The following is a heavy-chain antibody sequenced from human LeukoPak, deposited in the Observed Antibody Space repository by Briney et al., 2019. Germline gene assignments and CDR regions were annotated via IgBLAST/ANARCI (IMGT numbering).Heavy chain of an antibody. V-gene: IGHV1-69*04. CDR1: GGTFSSYA. Sequence: GASVKVSCKASGGTFSSYAISWVRQAPGQGLEWMGRIIPILGIANYAQKFQGRVTITADKSTSTAYMELSSLRSEDTAVYYCARVTAYMVRGVIPYYYGMDVWGQGTTVTVSS. D-gene: IGHD3-10*01. CDR3: ARVTAYMVRGVIPYYYGMDV. J-gene: IGHJ6*02. CDR2: IIPILGIA.